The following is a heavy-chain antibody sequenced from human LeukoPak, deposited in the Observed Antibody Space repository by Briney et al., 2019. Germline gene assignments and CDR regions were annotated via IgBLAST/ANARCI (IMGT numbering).Heavy chain of an antibody. CDR3: ARDNSYDSSDYYYLVAYYFDY. CDR1: GFNFSIYN. V-gene: IGHV3-48*04. D-gene: IGHD3-22*01. Sequence: GGSLRLSCAASGFNFSIYNMNWVRQAPGRGLEWVSYISGSGRTIYYADSVKGRFTISRDNAKNSLYLQMNSLRAEDTAVYYCARDNSYDSSDYYYLVAYYFDYWGQGALVTVSS. J-gene: IGHJ4*02. CDR2: ISGSGRTI.